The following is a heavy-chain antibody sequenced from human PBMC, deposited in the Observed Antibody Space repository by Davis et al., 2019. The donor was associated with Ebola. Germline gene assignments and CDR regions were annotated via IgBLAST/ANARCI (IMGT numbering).Heavy chain of an antibody. J-gene: IGHJ6*02. CDR1: GFTFSSYA. Sequence: GESLKISCAASGFTFSSYAMSWVRQAPGKGLEWVSAISGSGGSTYYADSVKGRFTISRDNSKNTLYLQMNSLRAEDTAVYYCARGRRITIFGGYYGMDVWGQGTTVTVSS. V-gene: IGHV3-23*01. CDR3: ARGRRITIFGGYYGMDV. D-gene: IGHD3-3*01. CDR2: ISGSGGST.